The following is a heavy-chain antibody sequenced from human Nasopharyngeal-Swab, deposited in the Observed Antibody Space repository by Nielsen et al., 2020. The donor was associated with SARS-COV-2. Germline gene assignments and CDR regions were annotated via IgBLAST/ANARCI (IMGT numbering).Heavy chain of an antibody. D-gene: IGHD2-15*01. V-gene: IGHV1-69*13. J-gene: IGHJ6*02. CDR2: IIPIFGTA. CDR1: GGTFSSYA. Sequence: SVKVSCKASGGTFSSYAISWVRQAPGQGLEWMGGIIPIFGTANCAQKFQGRVTITADESTSTAYMELSSLRSEDTAVYYCARHQVAAKPGYYYYYGMDVWGQGTTVTVSS. CDR3: ARHQVAAKPGYYYYYGMDV.